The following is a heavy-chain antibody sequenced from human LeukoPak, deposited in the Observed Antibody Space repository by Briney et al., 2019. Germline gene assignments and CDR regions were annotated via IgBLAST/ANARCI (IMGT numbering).Heavy chain of an antibody. Sequence: GASVKVSCKASGYTFTSYGISWVRQTPGQGLEWMGWISAYNGNTNYAQKLQGRVTMTTDTSTSTAYMELRSLRSDDTAVYYCARGSHVVVPAAVDYWGQGTLVTVSS. J-gene: IGHJ4*02. CDR2: ISAYNGNT. D-gene: IGHD2-2*01. CDR3: ARGSHVVVPAAVDY. CDR1: GYTFTSYG. V-gene: IGHV1-18*01.